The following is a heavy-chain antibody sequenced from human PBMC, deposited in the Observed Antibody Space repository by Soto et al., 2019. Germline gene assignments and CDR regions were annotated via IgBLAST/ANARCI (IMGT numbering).Heavy chain of an antibody. V-gene: IGHV4-61*08. CDR2: IHYSGNT. Sequence: NPSEILSLTCTVSGGSVSSGGYYWTWIRQPPGKGLEWIGYIHYSGNTNYNPSLKSRVTISVDTSKNQFSLKLTSVTAADAAVYYCARDIRGYSRAFDYWGQGTLVTVSS. J-gene: IGHJ4*02. CDR3: ARDIRGYSRAFDY. CDR1: GGSVSSGGYY. D-gene: IGHD5-18*01.